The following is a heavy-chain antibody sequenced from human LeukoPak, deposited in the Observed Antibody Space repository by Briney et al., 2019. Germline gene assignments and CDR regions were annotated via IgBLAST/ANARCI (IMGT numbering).Heavy chain of an antibody. CDR1: GGSISSYY. CDR3: ARAPSVGATSDFDY. J-gene: IGHJ4*02. V-gene: IGHV4-59*01. D-gene: IGHD1-26*01. CDR2: IYYSGST. Sequence: SETLSLTCTVSGGSISSYYWSWIRQPPGKGLEWIGYIYYSGSTNYNPSLKSRVTISVDTSKNQFSLKLSSVTAADTAVYYCARAPSVGATSDFDYWGQGTLVTVSS.